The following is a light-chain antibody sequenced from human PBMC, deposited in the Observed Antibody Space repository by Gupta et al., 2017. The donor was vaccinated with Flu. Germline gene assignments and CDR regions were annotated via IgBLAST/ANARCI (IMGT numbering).Light chain of an antibody. CDR2: AAS. Sequence: SFVSVSVGDRVTITCRASQGISSWLAWYQQKPGKAPKLLIYAASSLQSGVPSRFSGSGSGTLFTLTISSLQPEDFASYFCQQGNSFPWTFGQGTKVEIK. J-gene: IGKJ1*01. CDR3: QQGNSFPWT. CDR1: QGISSW. V-gene: IGKV1-12*01.